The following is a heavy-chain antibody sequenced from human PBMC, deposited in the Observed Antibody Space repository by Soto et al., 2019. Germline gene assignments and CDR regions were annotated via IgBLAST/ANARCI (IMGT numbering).Heavy chain of an antibody. CDR1: GYTFTSYY. CDR2: INPSGGST. D-gene: IGHD1-1*01. CDR3: ATTMNKICFDY. Sequence: ASVKVSCKASGYTFTSYYMHWVRQAPGQGLEWMGIINPSGGSTSYAQKFQGRVTMTRDTSTSTVYMELSSLRSEDTAVYYCATTMNKICFDYWGQGTLVPVSS. J-gene: IGHJ4*02. V-gene: IGHV1-46*01.